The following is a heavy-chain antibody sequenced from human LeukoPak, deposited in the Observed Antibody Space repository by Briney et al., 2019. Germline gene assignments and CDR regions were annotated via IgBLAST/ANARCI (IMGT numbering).Heavy chain of an antibody. D-gene: IGHD3-16*01. V-gene: IGHV1-18*01. J-gene: IGHJ5*02. Sequence: ASVKVSCKASGYTFTSYGISWVRQAPGQGLEWMGWISAYNGNTNYAQKLQGRGTMTRDTATRPAYMELRSLRSDDTDVYYCARDTKRSRARWENLGIDPWGQGTLVTVS. CDR3: ARDTKRSRARWENLGIDP. CDR2: ISAYNGNT. CDR1: GYTFTSYG.